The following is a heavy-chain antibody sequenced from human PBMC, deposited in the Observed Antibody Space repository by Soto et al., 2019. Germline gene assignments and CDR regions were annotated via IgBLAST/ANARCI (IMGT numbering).Heavy chain of an antibody. Sequence: GGSLRLSCAASGFTFDSFTMTWVRQAPGKGLEWVSAISASGGSTFYADSVKGRFTISRDSSKNTLYLQMNSLRAEDTAVYYCARGAVMPDSWGQGTLVTVSS. V-gene: IGHV3-23*01. CDR3: ARGAVMPDS. CDR2: ISASGGST. J-gene: IGHJ4*02. D-gene: IGHD3-16*01. CDR1: GFTFDSFT.